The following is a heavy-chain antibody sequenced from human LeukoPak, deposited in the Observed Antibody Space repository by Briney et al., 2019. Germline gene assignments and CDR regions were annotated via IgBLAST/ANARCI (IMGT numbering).Heavy chain of an antibody. J-gene: IGHJ3*02. V-gene: IGHV4-34*01. CDR1: GGSFSGYY. Sequence: SETLSLTCAVYGGSFSGYYWSWIRQPPGKGLEWIGEINHSGSTNYNPSLKSRVTISVDTSKNQFSLKLSSVTAADTAVYYCARRRRIVGATPGAFGIWGQGTMVTVSS. CDR3: ARRRRIVGATPGAFGI. D-gene: IGHD1-26*01. CDR2: INHSGST.